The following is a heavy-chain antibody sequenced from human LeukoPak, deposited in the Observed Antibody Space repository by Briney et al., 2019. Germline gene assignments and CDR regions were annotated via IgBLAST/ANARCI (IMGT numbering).Heavy chain of an antibody. CDR1: GFTFTSYG. D-gene: IGHD3-10*01. V-gene: IGHV3-30*03. CDR2: ISYDGNNK. CDR3: ASVLLWFGESSPDY. J-gene: IGHJ4*02. Sequence: GRSLRLSCAASGFTFTSYGMHWVRQAPGKGLEWVAFISYDGNNKYYADSVKGRFTISRDNSKNTLYLQMNSLRAEDTAVYYCASVLLWFGESSPDYWGQGTLVTVSS.